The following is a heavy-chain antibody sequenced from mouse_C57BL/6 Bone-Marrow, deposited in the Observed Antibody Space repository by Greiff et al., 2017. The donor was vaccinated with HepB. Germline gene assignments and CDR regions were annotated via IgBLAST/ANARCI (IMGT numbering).Heavy chain of an antibody. CDR3: AFYDYDYFDY. Sequence: QLQQSGAELARPGASVKMSCKASGYTFTSYTMHWVKQRPGQGLEWIGYINPRSGYTKYNQKVKDKATLTADKSSSTAYMQLSSLTSEDSAVYYCAFYDYDYFDYWGQGTTLTVSS. CDR2: INPRSGYT. CDR1: GYTFTSYT. V-gene: IGHV1-4*01. D-gene: IGHD2-4*01. J-gene: IGHJ2*01.